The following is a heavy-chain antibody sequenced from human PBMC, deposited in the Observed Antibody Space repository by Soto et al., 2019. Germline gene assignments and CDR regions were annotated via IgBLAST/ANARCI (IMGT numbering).Heavy chain of an antibody. V-gene: IGHV4-59*01. D-gene: IGHD2-15*01. Sequence: WTWIRQPPGKGLEYIGYIYYSGRTYYNPSLKSRVTKSVDTSKNQFSLKLSSVTAADTAVYYCARGHLGITTTGTWYDFDYWGQGTLVTVSS. J-gene: IGHJ4*02. CDR2: IYYSGRT. CDR3: ARGHLGITTTGTWYDFDY.